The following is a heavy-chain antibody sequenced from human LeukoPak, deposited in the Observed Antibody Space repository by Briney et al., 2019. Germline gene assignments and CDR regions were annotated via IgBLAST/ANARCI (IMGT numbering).Heavy chain of an antibody. CDR2: IGTAGDP. V-gene: IGHV3-13*05. CDR3: ARGGLTTKSSFYYYGMDV. J-gene: IGHJ6*04. D-gene: IGHD4-17*01. Sequence: GGSLRLSCAASGFTFSSYDMHWVRQATGKGLEWVSTIGTAGDPYYPGSVKGGFTISRENDKNSLYLKMNSLRTGDTAVYYCARGGLTTKSSFYYYGMDVWGKGTTVTVSS. CDR1: GFTFSSYD.